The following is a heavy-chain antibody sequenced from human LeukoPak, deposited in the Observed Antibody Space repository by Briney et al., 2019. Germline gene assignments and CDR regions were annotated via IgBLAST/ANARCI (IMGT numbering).Heavy chain of an antibody. J-gene: IGHJ3*02. D-gene: IGHD5-12*01. Sequence: PSETLSLTCAVYGGSFSGYYWSWIRQPPGKGLEWIGEINHSGSTNYNPSLKSRVTISVDTSKNQFSLKLSSVTAADTAVYYCAREATRDAFAIWGQGTMVTVSS. CDR2: INHSGST. CDR1: GGSFSGYY. V-gene: IGHV4-34*01. CDR3: AREATRDAFAI.